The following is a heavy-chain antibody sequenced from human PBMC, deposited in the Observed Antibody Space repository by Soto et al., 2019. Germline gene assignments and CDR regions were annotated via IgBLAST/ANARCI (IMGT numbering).Heavy chain of an antibody. J-gene: IGHJ4*02. V-gene: IGHV3-66*01. CDR1: GFSVSTNI. D-gene: IGHD4-17*01. CDR2: IYSGGSA. Sequence: EVQLVDSGGGLVQPGGSLRLSCAASGFSVSTNIMAWVRQAPGKGLEWVSVIYSGGSAYYADSVRGRFTISRDSSKNTLYLQMNSLRAEDTAVYYCSTAPGFFDYWGQGTLVTVSS. CDR3: STAPGFFDY.